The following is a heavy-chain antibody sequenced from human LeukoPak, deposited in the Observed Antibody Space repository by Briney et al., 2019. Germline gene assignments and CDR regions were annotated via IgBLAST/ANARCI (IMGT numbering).Heavy chain of an antibody. CDR1: SGSISSYY. V-gene: IGHV4-59*01. D-gene: IGHD1-26*01. CDR2: IYYSGST. Sequence: SETLSLTCTVSSGSISSYYWSWIRQPPGKGLEWIGYIYYSGSTNYNPSLKSRVTISVDTSENQFSLRLSSVTAPDTAVYYCARGTGSYYWGHAFDIWGQGTMVTVSS. CDR3: ARGTGSYYWGHAFDI. J-gene: IGHJ3*02.